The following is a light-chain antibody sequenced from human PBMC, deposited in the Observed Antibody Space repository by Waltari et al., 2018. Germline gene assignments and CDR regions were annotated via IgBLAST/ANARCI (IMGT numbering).Light chain of an antibody. CDR1: RSNIGNNY. CDR2: EDT. V-gene: IGLV1-51*02. Sequence: QSVLTQPPSVSAAPGQRVTISCSAGRSNIGNNYVSWYRKFPGTAPKLLIYEDTAQPSGIAGRFSGSKSGTSATLAITGLQAGDEADEYCGTWDSSLSGDVVGGGTHLTVL. J-gene: IGLJ7*01. CDR3: GTWDSSLSGDV.